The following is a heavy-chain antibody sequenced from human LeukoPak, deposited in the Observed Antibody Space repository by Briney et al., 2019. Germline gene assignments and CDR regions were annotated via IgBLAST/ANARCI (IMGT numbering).Heavy chain of an antibody. V-gene: IGHV3-23*01. J-gene: IGHJ4*02. CDR2: ISGSGGST. Sequence: GGSLSRSFAASGFTFDDYAMHWVRHAPGKGLEWVSAISGSGGSTYYADSVKGRFTMSRDNSKNTLYLQMNSLRAEDTAVYYCAKDRSRYSGYDYYFDYWGQGTLVTVSS. CDR3: AKDRSRYSGYDYYFDY. D-gene: IGHD5-12*01. CDR1: GFTFDDYA.